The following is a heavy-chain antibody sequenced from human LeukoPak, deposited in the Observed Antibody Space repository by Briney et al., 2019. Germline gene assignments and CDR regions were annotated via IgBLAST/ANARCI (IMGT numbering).Heavy chain of an antibody. Sequence: GWSLRLSCAASGFTFSSYGMHWVRQAPGKGLEWVAFIRYDGSNKYYADSVKGRFTISRDNSKNTLYLQMNSLRAEDTAVYYCALNPDYYGSGSFDYWGQGTLVTVSS. J-gene: IGHJ4*02. CDR1: GFTFSSYG. CDR3: ALNPDYYGSGSFDY. V-gene: IGHV3-30*02. CDR2: IRYDGSNK. D-gene: IGHD3-10*01.